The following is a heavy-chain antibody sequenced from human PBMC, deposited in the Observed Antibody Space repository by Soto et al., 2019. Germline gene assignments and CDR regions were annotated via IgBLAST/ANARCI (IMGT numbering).Heavy chain of an antibody. J-gene: IGHJ1*01. CDR2: ISGSGGSK. Sequence: EVQLLESGGGLVQPGGSLRLSCAASGFTFSSNAMSWVRQAPGKGLEWVSGISGSGGSKYYADSVKGRFTISRDNSKNMLYLQMTSLRAGDTAVYYCAKGDRDYEYFQHWGQGTLVTVSS. CDR1: GFTFSSNA. D-gene: IGHD4-17*01. V-gene: IGHV3-23*01. CDR3: AKGDRDYEYFQH.